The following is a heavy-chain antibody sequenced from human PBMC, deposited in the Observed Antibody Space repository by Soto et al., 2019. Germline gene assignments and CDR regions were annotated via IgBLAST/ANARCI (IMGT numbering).Heavy chain of an antibody. CDR1: GFTFSSYW. J-gene: IGHJ3*02. V-gene: IGHV3-74*01. CDR3: ARDPGYYGSGSAFDI. CDR2: INSDGSST. D-gene: IGHD3-10*01. Sequence: GGSLRLSCAASGFTFSSYWMHWVRQAPGKGLVWVSRINSDGSSTSYADSVKGRFTISRDNAKNTLYLQMNSLRAEDTAVYYCARDPGYYGSGSAFDIWGQGTMVTVSS.